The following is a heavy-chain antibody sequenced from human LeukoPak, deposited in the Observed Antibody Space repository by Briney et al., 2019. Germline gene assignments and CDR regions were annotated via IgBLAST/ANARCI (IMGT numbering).Heavy chain of an antibody. V-gene: IGHV3-30*18. CDR3: AKQMAVDYFDY. D-gene: IGHD2-8*01. CDR1: GFTFSNFG. Sequence: PGGSLRLSCAASGFTFSNFGMHWVRQAPGKGLEWVAVISYDGKNEYYTDSVKGRFTISRDNAKNTVYLQMYSLRAEDTAVYYCAKQMAVDYFDYWGQGTLVTVCS. J-gene: IGHJ4*02. CDR2: ISYDGKNE.